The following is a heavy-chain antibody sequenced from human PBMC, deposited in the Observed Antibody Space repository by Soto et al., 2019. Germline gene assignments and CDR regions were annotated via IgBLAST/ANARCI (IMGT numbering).Heavy chain of an antibody. CDR1: GFTFSTYG. Sequence: QVQLVESGGGVVQPGRSLRLSCAASGFTFSTYGMHWVRQAPGKGLEWVAVISYDAKHKYYADSLKGRFTIPRDNSKNTLYLQMNSLRAEDTAVYYCAKGAVQDLWSGYYTLFDYWGQGTLVTVSS. CDR2: ISYDAKHK. CDR3: AKGAVQDLWSGYYTLFDY. D-gene: IGHD3-3*01. J-gene: IGHJ4*02. V-gene: IGHV3-30*18.